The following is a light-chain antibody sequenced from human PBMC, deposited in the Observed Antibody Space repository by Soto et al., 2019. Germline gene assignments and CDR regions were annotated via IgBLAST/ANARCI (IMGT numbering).Light chain of an antibody. J-gene: IGKJ4*01. Sequence: EIVMTQSPATLSVSPGERATLSCRASQSIRSNLAWYQQKPGQAPRLLIYDAPTRATGIPARFSGSGSGTEFTLTISSLQSEDFAVYSCQQYNNWPLSFGGGTKVEIK. CDR2: DAP. CDR3: QQYNNWPLS. CDR1: QSIRSN. V-gene: IGKV3-15*01.